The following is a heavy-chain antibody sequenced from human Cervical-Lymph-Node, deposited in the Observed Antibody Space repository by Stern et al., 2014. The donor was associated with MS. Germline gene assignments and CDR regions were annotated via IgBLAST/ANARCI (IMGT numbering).Heavy chain of an antibody. J-gene: IGHJ6*02. D-gene: IGHD3-22*01. CDR1: GSSISSDNYY. V-gene: IGHV4-31*03. CDR3: ARDHFTTSLDV. CDR2: IYYSGTT. Sequence: QVQLVQSGPGLVKPSQTLSLTCTVSGSSISSDNYYWTWIRPHPGKGLEWIGHIYYSGTTYSNPSLKSRVSITGDTSQNLFSLRLSSVTAADTAVYYCARDHFTTSLDVWGHGTTVTVS.